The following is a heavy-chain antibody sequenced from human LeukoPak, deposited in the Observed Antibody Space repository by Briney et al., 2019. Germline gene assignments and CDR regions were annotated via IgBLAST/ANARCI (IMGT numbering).Heavy chain of an antibody. V-gene: IGHV3-33*08. Sequence: GGSLRLSCAASGFSFSRYAMHWVRQAPGKGLEWVAVIWSDGSKKYYVDSVKGRFTISRDNSKNTLYLQMNSLRAEDTAVYYCAREGITGSTNWFDCWGQGTLVTVSS. CDR2: IWSDGSKK. J-gene: IGHJ5*01. CDR3: AREGITGSTNWFDC. CDR1: GFSFSRYA. D-gene: IGHD1-7*01.